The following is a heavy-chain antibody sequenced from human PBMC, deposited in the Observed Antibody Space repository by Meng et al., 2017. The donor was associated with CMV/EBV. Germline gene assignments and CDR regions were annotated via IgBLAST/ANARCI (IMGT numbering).Heavy chain of an antibody. CDR2: IYSGCCA. CDR1: GFTVSNNY. J-gene: IGHJ4*02. D-gene: IGHD2-8*01. CDR3: AKDFQWRIDY. Sequence: GESLKISCAASGFTVSNNYMNWVRQAPGKRLGWVSLIYSGCCAYYADSVKGRFTISRDNSKNTLSLQMNSLRAEDTAMYYCAKDFQWRIDYWGQGTLVTVSS. V-gene: IGHV3-66*02.